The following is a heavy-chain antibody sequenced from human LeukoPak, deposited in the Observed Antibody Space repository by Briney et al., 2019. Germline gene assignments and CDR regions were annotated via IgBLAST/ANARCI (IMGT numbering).Heavy chain of an antibody. D-gene: IGHD4-23*01. CDR1: GFTVSRNY. CDR2: IYSGGST. V-gene: IGHV3-53*01. CDR3: AKDGTTVVRGLFDK. J-gene: IGHJ3*02. Sequence: GGSLRLSCAASGFTVSRNYMNWVRQAPGKGLEWVSVIYSGGSTYYADSVKGRFTISRDNSKNTLYLLINSLRAEDTAVYYCAKDGTTVVRGLFDKWGPGTMVTVSS.